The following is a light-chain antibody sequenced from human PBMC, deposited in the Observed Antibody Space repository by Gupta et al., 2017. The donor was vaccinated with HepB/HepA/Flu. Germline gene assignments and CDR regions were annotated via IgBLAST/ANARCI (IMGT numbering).Light chain of an antibody. J-gene: IGKJ4*01. CDR2: GTS. V-gene: IGKV3-15*01. Sequence: VMTQSPATLSLSPGERATLSCRASQNVYNSLAWYQQKPGQAPRLLIYGTSTRATGIPARFSGDGSGTEFTLSISSRQSEDYAIYYCQQYNNWPPLTFGGGTXVEI. CDR3: QQYNNWPPLT. CDR1: QNVYNS.